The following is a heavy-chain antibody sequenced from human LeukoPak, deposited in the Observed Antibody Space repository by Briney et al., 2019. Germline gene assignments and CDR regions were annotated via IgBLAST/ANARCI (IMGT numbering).Heavy chain of an antibody. CDR3: ARSQWLDIDAFDI. J-gene: IGHJ3*02. CDR2: ISSSSSYI. D-gene: IGHD6-19*01. CDR1: GFTFSRYS. Sequence: GGSLRLSCAASGFTFSRYSMNWVRQAPGKGLEWVSSISSSSSYIYYADSVKGRFTISRDNAKNSLYLQVNSLRADDTAVYYSARSQWLDIDAFDIWGQGTMVTVSS. V-gene: IGHV3-21*01.